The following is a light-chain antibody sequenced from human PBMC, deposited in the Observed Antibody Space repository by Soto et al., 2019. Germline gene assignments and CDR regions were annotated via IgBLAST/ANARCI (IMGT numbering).Light chain of an antibody. V-gene: IGKV1-39*01. J-gene: IGKJ1*01. CDR3: QQSYSSPPT. CDR1: QSISNH. Sequence: DIQMTQSPSSLSASVEDRVIITCRASQSISNHLNWHQQKPGKAPKLLIFAASSLQSGVPSRFSGSRSGPDFTLTISSLQPEDFPTYYCQQSYSSPPTFGQGTKVEIK. CDR2: AAS.